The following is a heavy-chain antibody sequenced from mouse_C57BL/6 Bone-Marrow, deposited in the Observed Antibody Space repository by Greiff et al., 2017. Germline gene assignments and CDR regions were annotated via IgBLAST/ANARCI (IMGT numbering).Heavy chain of an antibody. CDR3: AIEQIYYDYAWFAY. D-gene: IGHD2-4*01. CDR1: GYTFTSYW. Sequence: QVQLQQPGAELVKPGASVKVSCKASGYTFTSYWMHWVKQRPGQGLEWIGRIHPSDSDTNYNQKFKGKATLTVDKSSSTAYMQLSSLTSEDSAVYYCAIEQIYYDYAWFAYWGQGTLVTVSA. CDR2: IHPSDSDT. V-gene: IGHV1-74*01. J-gene: IGHJ3*01.